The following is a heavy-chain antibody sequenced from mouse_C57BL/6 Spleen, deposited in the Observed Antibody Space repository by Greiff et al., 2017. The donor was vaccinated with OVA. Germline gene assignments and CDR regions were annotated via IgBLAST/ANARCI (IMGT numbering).Heavy chain of an antibody. CDR2: ISYDGSN. Sequence: EVQLQESGPGLVKPSQSLSLTCSVTGYSITSGYYWNWIRQFPGNKLEWMGYISYDGSNNYNPSLKNRISITRDTSKNQFFLKLNSVTTEDTATYYCARARDYGDYWGQGTTLTVSS. CDR1: GYSITSGYY. D-gene: IGHD2-4*01. V-gene: IGHV3-6*01. J-gene: IGHJ2*01. CDR3: ARARDYGDY.